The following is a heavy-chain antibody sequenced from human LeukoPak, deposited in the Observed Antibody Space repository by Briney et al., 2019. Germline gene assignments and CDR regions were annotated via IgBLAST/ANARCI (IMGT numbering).Heavy chain of an antibody. Sequence: PSETLSLTCTVSGGSISSSSYYWGWIRQPPGKGLEWIGSIYYSGSTYYNPSLKSRVTISVDTSKNQFSLKLSSVTAADTAVYYCATPGNGYWPFDCWGQGTLVTVSS. CDR1: GGSISSSSYY. J-gene: IGHJ4*02. V-gene: IGHV4-39*01. CDR2: IYYSGST. CDR3: ATPGNGYWPFDC. D-gene: IGHD3-22*01.